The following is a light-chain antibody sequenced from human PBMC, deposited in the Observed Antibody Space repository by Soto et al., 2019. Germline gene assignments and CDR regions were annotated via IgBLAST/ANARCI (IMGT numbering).Light chain of an antibody. CDR2: GAS. CDR1: QSVSSSY. J-gene: IGKJ2*01. V-gene: IGKV3-20*01. Sequence: EIVLTQSPGTLSLSPGERATLSCRASQSVSSSYFAWYQQKPGQAPRLLIYGASGRATGIPDRFSGSGSGTDFTLAISRLEPQSFAVYSCQQYGSSPMYTFGQGTELEIK. CDR3: QQYGSSPMYT.